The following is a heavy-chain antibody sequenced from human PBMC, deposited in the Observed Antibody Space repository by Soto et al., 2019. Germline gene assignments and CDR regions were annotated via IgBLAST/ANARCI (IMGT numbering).Heavy chain of an antibody. CDR2: IYATGTT. CDR3: VRDGTKTLRDWFDP. J-gene: IGHJ5*02. V-gene: IGHV4-4*07. CDR1: GASISGFY. Sequence: SETLSLTCTVFGASISGFYWSWIRKSAGKGLEWIGRIYATGTTDYNPSLKSRVMMSVDTSKRQFSLKLRSVTAADTAVYYCVRDGTKTLRDWFDPWGQGISVTVYS. D-gene: IGHD1-1*01.